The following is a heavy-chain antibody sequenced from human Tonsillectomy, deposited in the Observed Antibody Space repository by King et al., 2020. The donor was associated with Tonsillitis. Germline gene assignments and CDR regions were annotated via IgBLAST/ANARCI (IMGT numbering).Heavy chain of an antibody. Sequence: VQLQESGPGLVKPSQTLSLTCTVSGGSISSGSYYWSWIRQPAGKGLEWIGRFYTNESPKYKPSLKSRVTISVDTSKNQFSLNLTSVTAADTAVYFCARSPLTRYCRRPTCLDYWGQGTLVTVSS. V-gene: IGHV4-61*02. D-gene: IGHD2-2*01. CDR1: GGSISSGSYY. CDR3: ARSPLTRYCRRPTCLDY. J-gene: IGHJ4*02. CDR2: FYTNESP.